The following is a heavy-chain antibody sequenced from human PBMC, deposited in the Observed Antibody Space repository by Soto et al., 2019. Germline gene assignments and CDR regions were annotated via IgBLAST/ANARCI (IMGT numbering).Heavy chain of an antibody. CDR1: GYSYTSYG. D-gene: IGHD4-17*01. CDR3: ARDHYGDLDY. J-gene: IGHJ4*02. CDR2: ISAYNGNT. V-gene: IGHV1-18*01. Sequence: GASVKVSCKASGYSYTSYGSSWVRQAPGQGLEWMGWISAYNGNTNYAQKLQGRVTMTTDTSTSTAYMELRSLRSDDTAVYYCARDHYGDLDYWGQGTLVTVSS.